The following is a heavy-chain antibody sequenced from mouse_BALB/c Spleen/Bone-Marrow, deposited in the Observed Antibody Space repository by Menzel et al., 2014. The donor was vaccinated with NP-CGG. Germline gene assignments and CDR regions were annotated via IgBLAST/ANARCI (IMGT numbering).Heavy chain of an antibody. CDR1: GFTFSSYG. CDR3: ARDGYYVFYAMDY. J-gene: IGHJ4*01. Sequence: DVKLQESGGGLVQPGGSLKLSCAASGFTFSSYGMSWVRQTPDKRLELVATINSNGGSTYYPDSVKGRFTISRDNAKNTLYLQMSGLKSEDTAMYYCARDGYYVFYAMDYWGQGTSVTVSS. V-gene: IGHV5-6-3*01. CDR2: INSNGGST. D-gene: IGHD2-3*01.